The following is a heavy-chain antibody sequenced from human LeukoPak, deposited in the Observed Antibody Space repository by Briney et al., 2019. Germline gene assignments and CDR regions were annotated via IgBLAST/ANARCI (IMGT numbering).Heavy chain of an antibody. V-gene: IGHV4-4*07. D-gene: IGHD2-2*01. CDR1: GGSISGYY. J-gene: IGHJ6*04. CDR3: AGCYTTTCYGHVNV. CDR2: IYTSGST. Sequence: PSETLSLTCTVSGGSISGYYWTWIRQTAGKGLEWLGRIYTSGSTDYNPSLKSRLTMSVDTSKNQFSLNLTPVTAADTAVYFCAGCYTTTCYGHVNVWGKGTTVTVSS.